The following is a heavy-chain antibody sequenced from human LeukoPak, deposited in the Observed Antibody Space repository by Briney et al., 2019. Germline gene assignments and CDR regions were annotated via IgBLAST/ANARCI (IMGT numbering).Heavy chain of an antibody. J-gene: IGHJ4*02. CDR3: ARVFHDSSGYYPYYFDY. D-gene: IGHD3-22*01. V-gene: IGHV1-18*01. Sequence: ASVKVSCKASGYTFTTYGISWVRQAPGQGLEWKGWISAYNGNTNYAQKLQGRVTMTTDTSTSTAYMELRSLRSDDTAVYYCARVFHDSSGYYPYYFDYWGQGTLVTVSS. CDR1: GYTFTTYG. CDR2: ISAYNGNT.